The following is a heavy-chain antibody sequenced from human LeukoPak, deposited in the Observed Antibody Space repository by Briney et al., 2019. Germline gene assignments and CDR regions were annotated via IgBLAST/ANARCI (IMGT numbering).Heavy chain of an antibody. J-gene: IGHJ4*02. CDR3: ARLGYCSSTSCSPFDY. CDR1: GGTFSSYA. CDR2: IIPIFGTA. D-gene: IGHD2-2*01. Sequence: ASVKVSCKASGGTFSSYAISWVRQAPGQGLEWMGGIIPIFGTANYAQKFQGGVTITADESTSTAYMELSSLRSEDTAVYYCARLGYCSSTSCSPFDYWGQGTLVTVSS. V-gene: IGHV1-69*13.